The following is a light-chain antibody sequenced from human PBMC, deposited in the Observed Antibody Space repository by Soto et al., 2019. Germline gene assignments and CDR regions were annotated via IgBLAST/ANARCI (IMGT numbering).Light chain of an antibody. CDR1: SSDVGAYKY. CDR2: EVS. Sequence: QSALTQPPSASGSPGQSVTISCTGTSSDVGAYKYVSWYQQYPGKAPKLMIYEVSNRPSGVPDRFSGSKSGNTASLTVSGLQAEDDADYYCTSYVGSNIWVFGGGTKLTVL. V-gene: IGLV2-8*01. CDR3: TSYVGSNIWV. J-gene: IGLJ3*02.